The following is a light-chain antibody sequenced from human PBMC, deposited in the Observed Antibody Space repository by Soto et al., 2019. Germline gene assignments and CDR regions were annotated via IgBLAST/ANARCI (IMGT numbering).Light chain of an antibody. Sequence: DIQMTQAPSTLSASVGDRVTITCRASQSISSWVDGYQQKPWKAPKLLIYKASSLESGVPSRFSGSGSGTEFTITIGSLQPADFATYYCQQYNSFQTFGQGTKVEIK. V-gene: IGKV1-5*03. CDR2: KAS. CDR1: QSISSW. CDR3: QQYNSFQT. J-gene: IGKJ1*01.